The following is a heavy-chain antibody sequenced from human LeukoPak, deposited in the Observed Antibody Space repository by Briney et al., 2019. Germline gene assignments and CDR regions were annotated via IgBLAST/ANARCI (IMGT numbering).Heavy chain of an antibody. CDR2: INPNSGGT. CDR3: ARTELLYDYYYGMDV. CDR1: GYTFTGYY. V-gene: IGHV1-2*06. Sequence: ASVKVSCKASGYTFTGYYMHWVRQAPGQGLEWMGRINPNSGGTNYAQKFQGRVTMTRDTSISTAYMELSRLRSDDTAVYYCARTELLYDYYYGMDVRGQGTTVTVSS. J-gene: IGHJ6*02. D-gene: IGHD2-2*02.